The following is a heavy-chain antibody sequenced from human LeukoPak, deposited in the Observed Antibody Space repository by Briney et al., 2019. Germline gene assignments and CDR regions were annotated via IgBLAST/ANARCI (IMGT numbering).Heavy chain of an antibody. D-gene: IGHD2-2*01. J-gene: IGHJ6*02. CDR2: ISANGGST. V-gene: IGHV3-64*01. CDR1: GFTFSNYP. Sequence: SGGSLRLSCAASGFTFSNYPMHWVRQAPGTGLEYVSVISANGGSTYYANSVKGRFTISRDNSKNTLYLQMGSLRAEDVAVYYCARSSSTTNYYYGMDVWGQGTTVTVSS. CDR3: ARSSSTTNYYYGMDV.